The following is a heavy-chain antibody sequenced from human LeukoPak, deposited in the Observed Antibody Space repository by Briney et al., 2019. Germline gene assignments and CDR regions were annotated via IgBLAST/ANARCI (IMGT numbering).Heavy chain of an antibody. CDR3: ASGEMATIFY. V-gene: IGHV4-34*01. CDR2: INHSGST. D-gene: IGHD5-24*01. CDR1: GGSFSGYY. Sequence: PSETLSLTCAVYGGSFSGYYWSWIRQPPGKGLEWIGEINHSGSTNYNPSLKSRVTISVDTSKNQFSLKLSSVTAADTAVYYCASGEMATIFYWGQGTLVTVSS. J-gene: IGHJ4*02.